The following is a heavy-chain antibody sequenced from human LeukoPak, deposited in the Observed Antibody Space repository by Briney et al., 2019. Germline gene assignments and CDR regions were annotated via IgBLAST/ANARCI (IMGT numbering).Heavy chain of an antibody. Sequence: GASVKVSCKASGYTFTSYYMHWVRQAPGQGLEWMGIINPSGGSTSYAQKFQGRVTMTRDTSTSTVYMELSSLRSEDTAVYYCASGYCSGGSCPYYYYYYYMDAWGKGTTVTVSS. D-gene: IGHD2-15*01. CDR1: GYTFTSYY. V-gene: IGHV1-46*01. CDR2: INPSGGST. CDR3: ASGYCSGGSCPYYYYYYYMDA. J-gene: IGHJ6*03.